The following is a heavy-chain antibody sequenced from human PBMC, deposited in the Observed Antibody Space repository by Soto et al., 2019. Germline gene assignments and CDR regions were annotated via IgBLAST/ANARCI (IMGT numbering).Heavy chain of an antibody. J-gene: IGHJ6*02. CDR2: IYNSGSTM. CDR3: ARESGGTGLDV. Sequence: GGSLGLSCAASGFTFSAFEMNWVRQAPGKGLEWLSYIYNSGSTMTYADSVKGRFAISRDNAKNSLYLEMYSLRAEDTAVYYCARESGGTGLDVWGQGTTVTVSS. CDR1: GFTFSAFE. V-gene: IGHV3-48*03. D-gene: IGHD1-1*01.